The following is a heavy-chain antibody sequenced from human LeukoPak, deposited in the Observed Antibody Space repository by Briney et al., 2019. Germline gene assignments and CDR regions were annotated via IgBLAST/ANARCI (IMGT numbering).Heavy chain of an antibody. D-gene: IGHD3-10*01. CDR2: IYHSGST. V-gene: IGHV4-30-2*01. CDR1: GGSISSGGYY. J-gene: IGHJ2*01. CDR3: ARDQGTPGWYFDL. Sequence: SETLSLTCTVSGGSISSGGYYWSWIRQPPGKGLEWIGYIYHSGSTYYNPSLKSRVTISVDRSKNQFSLKLSSVTAADTAVYYCARDQGTPGWYFDLWGRGTLVTVSS.